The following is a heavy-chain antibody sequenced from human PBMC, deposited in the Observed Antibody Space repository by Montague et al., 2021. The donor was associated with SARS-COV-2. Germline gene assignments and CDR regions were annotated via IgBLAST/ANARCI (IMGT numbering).Heavy chain of an antibody. CDR3: AKDSVTVVRGIPDY. D-gene: IGHD3-10*01. CDR1: GFTFRHYD. Sequence: SLRLSCAASGFTFRHYDMRWFRQGPGKGLEWISSISGSGDHTNYVDSVEGRFTISRDNSKNMLFLQMNSLRAEDTALYYCAKDSVTVVRGIPDYWGQGTLVTVSS. V-gene: IGHV3-23*01. CDR2: ISGSGDHT. J-gene: IGHJ4*02.